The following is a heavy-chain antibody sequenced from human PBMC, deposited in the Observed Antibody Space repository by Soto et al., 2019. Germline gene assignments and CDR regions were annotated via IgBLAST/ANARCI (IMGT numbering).Heavy chain of an antibody. V-gene: IGHV4-31*03. CDR2: IYYSGST. J-gene: IGHJ4*02. D-gene: IGHD5-18*01. CDR1: GGSISSGGYY. CDR3: ARGGPGYSYASESDY. Sequence: ASETLSLTCTVSGGSISSGGYYWSWIRQHPGKGLEWIGYIYYSGSTYYNPSLKSRVTISVDTSKNQFSLKLSSVTAADTAVYYCARGGPGYSYASESDYWGQGTLVTVSS.